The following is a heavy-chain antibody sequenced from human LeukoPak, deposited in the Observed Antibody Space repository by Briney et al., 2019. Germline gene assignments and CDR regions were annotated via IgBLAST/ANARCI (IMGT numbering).Heavy chain of an antibody. CDR1: GFNFSNYE. D-gene: IGHD4-23*01. J-gene: IGHJ4*02. Sequence: GGSVTLSCAPWGFNFSNYEMNWLRQAPGKGVEGVSYISSSGSTIYYVDYVKGRFTISRDNAKNSLYLQMNSLRAEDTAVYYCARGAPLDYGGNSDFDYWGQGTLVTVSS. CDR2: ISSSGSTI. V-gene: IGHV3-48*03. CDR3: ARGAPLDYGGNSDFDY.